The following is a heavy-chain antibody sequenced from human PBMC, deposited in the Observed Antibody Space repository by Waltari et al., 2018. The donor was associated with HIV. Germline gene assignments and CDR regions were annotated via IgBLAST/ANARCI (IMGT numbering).Heavy chain of an antibody. D-gene: IGHD3-22*01. CDR1: GGSISSSSYY. CDR2: IYYSGST. V-gene: IGHV4-39*01. CDR3: ARRSYYDSSGYYFAY. Sequence: QLQLQESGPGLVKPSETLSLTCTVSGGSISSSSYYWGWIRQPPGTGLEWIGSIYYSGSTDYNPSLKSRVTISVDTSKTPFSLKLSSVTAADTAVYYCARRSYYDSSGYYFAYWGQGPLVTVSS. J-gene: IGHJ4*02.